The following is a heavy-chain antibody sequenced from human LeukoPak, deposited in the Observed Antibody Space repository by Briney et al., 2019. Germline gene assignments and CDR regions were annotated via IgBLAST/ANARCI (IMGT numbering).Heavy chain of an antibody. CDR2: IYSSGST. CDR3: ARESAYAVPDY. J-gene: IGHJ4*02. V-gene: IGHV4-61*02. D-gene: IGHD6-19*01. Sequence: PSETLSLTCTVSGGSISSGDYYWSWIRQPPGKGLEWIGRIYSSGSTNYNPSLKSRVTMSVDTSENQFSLKLSSVTAADTAVYYCARESAYAVPDYWGQGSLVTVSS. CDR1: GGSISSGDYY.